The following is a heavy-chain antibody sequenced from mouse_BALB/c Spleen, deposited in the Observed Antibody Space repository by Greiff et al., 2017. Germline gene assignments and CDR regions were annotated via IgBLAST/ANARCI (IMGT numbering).Heavy chain of an antibody. D-gene: IGHD4-1*01. Sequence: EVKLQESGGGLVQPGGSRKLSCAASGFTFSSFGMHWVRQAPEKGLEWVAYISSGSSTIYYADTVKGRFTISRDNPKNTLFLQMTSLRSEDTAMYYCAREGNWGFAYWGQGTLVTVSA. J-gene: IGHJ3*01. CDR3: AREGNWGFAY. CDR1: GFTFSSFG. V-gene: IGHV5-17*02. CDR2: ISSGSSTI.